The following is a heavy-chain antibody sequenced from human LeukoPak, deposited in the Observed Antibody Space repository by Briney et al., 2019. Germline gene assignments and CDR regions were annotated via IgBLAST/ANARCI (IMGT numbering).Heavy chain of an antibody. V-gene: IGHV4-34*01. CDR3: ARRQLVRRSWFDP. Sequence: SETLSLTCAVYGGSFSGYYWSWIRQPPGQGLEWIGEINHSGSTNYNPSLKSRVTISVDTSKHQFSLKLSSVTAADTAVYYCARRQLVRRSWFDPWGQGTLVTVSS. D-gene: IGHD6-6*01. CDR2: INHSGST. CDR1: GGSFSGYY. J-gene: IGHJ5*02.